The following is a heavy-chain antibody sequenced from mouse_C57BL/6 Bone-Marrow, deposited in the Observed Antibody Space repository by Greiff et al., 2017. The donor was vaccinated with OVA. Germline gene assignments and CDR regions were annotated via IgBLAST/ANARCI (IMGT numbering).Heavy chain of an antibody. CDR1: GYTFTSYW. J-gene: IGHJ4*01. D-gene: IGHD1-1*01. Sequence: QVQLQQPGAELVKPGASVKMSCKASGYTFTSYWITWVKQRPGQGLEWIGDIYPGSGSTNYNEKFKSKATLTVDKSSSTAYMQLSSLTSEDSAVYYCLYYGSSYAMDYWGQGTSVTVSS. CDR3: LYYGSSYAMDY. V-gene: IGHV1-55*01. CDR2: IYPGSGST.